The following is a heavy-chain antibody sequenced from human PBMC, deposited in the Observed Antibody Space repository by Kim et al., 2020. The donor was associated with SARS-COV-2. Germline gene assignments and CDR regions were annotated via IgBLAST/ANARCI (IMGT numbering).Heavy chain of an antibody. CDR2: ISYSGNS. CDR3: ARGQALDY. Sequence: SETLSLTCSVSGGSIRSGGKFWTWIRQHPAKGLEWIGYISYSGNSHYSPSHRSRVSISLQTSEHQFSQGLTSVTAADTAGYYCARGQALDYWGQGILVTVSS. CDR1: GGSIRSGGKF. V-gene: IGHV4-31*03. J-gene: IGHJ4*02.